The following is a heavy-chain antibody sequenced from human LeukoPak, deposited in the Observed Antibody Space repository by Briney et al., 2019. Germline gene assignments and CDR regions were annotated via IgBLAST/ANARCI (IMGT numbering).Heavy chain of an antibody. Sequence: ASVKVSYKASGYTFTAYSIHWVRQAPGQGLEWMGWINPNSGGTNYAQKFQGRVTMTRDTSLSTAYMELTRLRSDDTAIYYCVRDRPLGLGEFPDFWGQGTLVTVSS. CDR2: INPNSGGT. CDR1: GYTFTAYS. V-gene: IGHV1-2*02. D-gene: IGHD3-10*01. J-gene: IGHJ4*02. CDR3: VRDRPLGLGEFPDF.